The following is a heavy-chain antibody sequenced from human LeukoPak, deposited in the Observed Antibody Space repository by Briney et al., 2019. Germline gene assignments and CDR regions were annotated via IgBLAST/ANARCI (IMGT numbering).Heavy chain of an antibody. CDR3: AKPRAMTTGVGRYFDL. D-gene: IGHD1-1*01. Sequence: PGGSLRLSCAVSGITLSNYGMSWVRQVPGKGLEWVSGISGSGGNTYYADSVKGRFTVSRDNSRNTLFLQMNSLRAEDTATYYCAKPRAMTTGVGRYFDLWGRGTLVTVSS. CDR1: GITLSNYG. CDR2: ISGSGGNT. V-gene: IGHV3-23*01. J-gene: IGHJ2*01.